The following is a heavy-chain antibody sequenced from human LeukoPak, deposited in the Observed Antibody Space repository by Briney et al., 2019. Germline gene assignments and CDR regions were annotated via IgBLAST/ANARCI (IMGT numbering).Heavy chain of an antibody. V-gene: IGHV1-69*05. J-gene: IGHJ4*02. CDR2: IIPIFGTA. CDR3: ARDRLYYGSGSYDY. CDR1: GYTFTSYY. Sequence: GASVKVSCKASGYTFTSYYMHWVRQAPGQGLEWMGRIIPIFGTANYAQKFQGRVTITTDESTSTAYMELSSLRSEDTAVYYCARDRLYYGSGSYDYWGQGTLVTVSS. D-gene: IGHD3-10*01.